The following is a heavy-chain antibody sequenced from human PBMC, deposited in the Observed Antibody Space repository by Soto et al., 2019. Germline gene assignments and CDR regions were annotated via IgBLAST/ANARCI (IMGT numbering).Heavy chain of an antibody. CDR2: ISYDGSNK. Sequence: GGSLRLSCAASGFTFSSYGMHWVRQAPGKGLEWVAVISYDGSNKYYADSVKGRFTISRDNSKNTLYLQMNSLRAEDTAVYYCAKDPGDIAVGRFDYWGQGTLVTVSS. J-gene: IGHJ4*02. CDR1: GFTFSSYG. V-gene: IGHV3-30*18. D-gene: IGHD6-19*01. CDR3: AKDPGDIAVGRFDY.